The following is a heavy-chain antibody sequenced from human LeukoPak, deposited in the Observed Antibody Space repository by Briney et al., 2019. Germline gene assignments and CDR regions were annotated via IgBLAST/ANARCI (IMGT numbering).Heavy chain of an antibody. CDR1: GFTFSSYW. V-gene: IGHV3-74*01. CDR3: ARDRSWYGDAFDI. Sequence: PGGSLRLSCAASGFTFSSYWMHWVRQAPGKGLVWVSRINIDGSSTSYADSVKGRFPILRDNAKNTVYLQMNSLRAEDTALYYCARDRSWYGDAFDIWGQGTMVTVSS. D-gene: IGHD6-13*01. CDR2: INIDGSST. J-gene: IGHJ3*02.